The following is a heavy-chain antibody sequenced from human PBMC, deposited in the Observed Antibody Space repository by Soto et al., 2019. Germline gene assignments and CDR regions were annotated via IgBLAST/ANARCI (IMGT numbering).Heavy chain of an antibody. CDR1: GFSLTTRGVG. D-gene: IGHD3-16*01. CDR3: AHIPNYYQYDWFDP. J-gene: IGHJ5*02. V-gene: IGHV2-5*02. Sequence: QITLKESGPTLVKPTQTLTLTCTFSGFSLTTRGVGVGWIRQPPGKALECLALIYWDDDKRCSPSLQSRLSLPHDTSNNQVLLTMTNVDPLETATYYCAHIPNYYQYDWFDPWGQGTLVSVSS. CDR2: IYWDDDK.